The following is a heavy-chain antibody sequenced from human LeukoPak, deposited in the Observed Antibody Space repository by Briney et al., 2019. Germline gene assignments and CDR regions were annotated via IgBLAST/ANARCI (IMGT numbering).Heavy chain of an antibody. Sequence: ASVKVSCKASGYTFTGYYMHWVRQAPGQGLERMGWINPNSGGTNYAQKFQGWVTMTRDTSISTAYMELSRLRSDDTAVYYCARAVYYYYGSGSYFDYWGQGTLVTVSS. CDR3: ARAVYYYYGSGSYFDY. CDR1: GYTFTGYY. V-gene: IGHV1-2*04. CDR2: INPNSGGT. D-gene: IGHD3-10*01. J-gene: IGHJ4*02.